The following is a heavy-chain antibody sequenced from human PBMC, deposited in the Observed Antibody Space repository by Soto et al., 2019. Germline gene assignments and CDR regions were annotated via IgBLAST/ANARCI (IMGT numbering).Heavy chain of an antibody. CDR2: INGDGSVI. J-gene: IGHJ4*02. CDR1: GLTFRSSW. Sequence: EVQLVESGGGLVQPGGSLSLSCAASGLTFRSSWMYWVRQTPGKGPVWVSCINGDGSVIYYADSVKGRFTISRDNARDTLYLQMNILTTEDSAVYYCVRDIRWGQGTLVSVSS. CDR3: VRDIR. V-gene: IGHV3-74*01.